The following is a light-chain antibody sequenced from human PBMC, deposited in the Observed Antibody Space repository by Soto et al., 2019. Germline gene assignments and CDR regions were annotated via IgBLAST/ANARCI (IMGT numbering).Light chain of an antibody. J-gene: IGKJ4*01. CDR2: GAS. V-gene: IGKV3-11*01. Sequence: IVMTQSPATLSVSPCEIATLSCSSSHSVSSNVAWYQQKPVQAPRLLIYGASNRATGIPARFSGSGSGTDFTLTISSLEPADFAVYYCQQRSNWLTFGGGTKVDIK. CDR3: QQRSNWLT. CDR1: HSVSSN.